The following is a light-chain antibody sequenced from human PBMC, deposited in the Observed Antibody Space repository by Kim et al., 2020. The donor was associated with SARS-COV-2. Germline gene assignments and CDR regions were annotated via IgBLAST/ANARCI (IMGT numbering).Light chain of an antibody. CDR2: QDT. CDR3: QAWDSSTAV. Sequence: GSPGQTASITCSGDKLGDKYACWYQQKPGQSPVLVIYQDTKRPTGIPERFSGSNSGNTATLTISGTQAMDEADYYCQAWDSSTAVFGGGTQLTVL. CDR1: KLGDKY. J-gene: IGLJ7*01. V-gene: IGLV3-1*01.